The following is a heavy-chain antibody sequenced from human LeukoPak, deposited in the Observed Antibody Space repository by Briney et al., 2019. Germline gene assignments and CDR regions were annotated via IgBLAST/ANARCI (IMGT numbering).Heavy chain of an antibody. CDR2: MHPSGTT. J-gene: IGHJ3*02. V-gene: IGHV4-4*02. D-gene: IGHD6-13*01. Sequence: SETLSLTCAVSGDSISSNNWWTWVRQPPGEGLEWIGEMHPSGTTIYNPSLKSRVTISVGKSKNQFSLRLSSVTAADTAVYYCARHSLGYPDAFDIWGQGTMVTVSS. CDR3: ARHSLGYPDAFDI. CDR1: GDSISSNNW.